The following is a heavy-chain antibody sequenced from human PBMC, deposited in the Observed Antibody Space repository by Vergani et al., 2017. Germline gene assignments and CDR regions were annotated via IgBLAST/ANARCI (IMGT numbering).Heavy chain of an antibody. D-gene: IGHD3-3*01. CDR1: GGSFSGYY. J-gene: IGHJ4*02. CDR3: ASCGEARTYYDFWSGYYLLDY. CDR2: INHSAST. Sequence: QVQLQQWGAGLLKPSETLSLTCAVYGGSFSGYYWSWIRQPPGKGLEWMGEINHSASTNYNPSLKSRVTISVDTSKNLFSLKRSSVTAADTAVYYCASCGEARTYYDFWSGYYLLDYWGQGTLVTVSS. V-gene: IGHV4-34*01.